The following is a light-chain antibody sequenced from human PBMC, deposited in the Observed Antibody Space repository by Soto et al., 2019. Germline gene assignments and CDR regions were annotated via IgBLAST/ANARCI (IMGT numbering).Light chain of an antibody. CDR2: GAS. V-gene: IGKV3-15*01. CDR1: QSVSRK. J-gene: IGKJ1*01. CDR3: QQYDKWPRT. Sequence: IVMTQSPAALAFSRAQRASRCGGASQSVSRKLAWYQQTRGQAPRLLIYGASTRATGVPARFSGSGSGTEFTLTISNLQSEDFAVYHCQQYDKWPRTFGQGTKVDIK.